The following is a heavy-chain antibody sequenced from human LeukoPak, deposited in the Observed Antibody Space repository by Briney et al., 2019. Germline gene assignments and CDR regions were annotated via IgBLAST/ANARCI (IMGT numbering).Heavy chain of an antibody. J-gene: IGHJ4*02. CDR2: IWFDGSNK. Sequence: QPGRSLRLSCAAPGFTFSSYGMHWVRQAPGKGLEWVAVIWFDGSNKYYADSVKGRFTISRDNSKNTLSLQMNSLRADDTAVYYCARAAQAFDYWGQGTLVTVSS. V-gene: IGHV3-33*01. CDR3: ARAAQAFDY. CDR1: GFTFSSYG.